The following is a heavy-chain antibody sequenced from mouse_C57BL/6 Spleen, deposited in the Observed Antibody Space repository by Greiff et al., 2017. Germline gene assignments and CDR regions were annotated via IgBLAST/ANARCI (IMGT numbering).Heavy chain of an antibody. CDR2: IRSKSNNYAT. Sequence: EVKLMESGGGLVQPTGSLKLSCAASGFSFNTYAMNWVRQAPGKGLEWVARIRSKSNNYATSSADSVKDRFTISRDDSESMLYLQMNNLKTEDTAMYNCVKETGVYSNYLNDWGQGTTLTV. D-gene: IGHD2-5*01. V-gene: IGHV10-1*01. CDR3: VKETGVYSNYLND. J-gene: IGHJ2*01. CDR1: GFSFNTYA.